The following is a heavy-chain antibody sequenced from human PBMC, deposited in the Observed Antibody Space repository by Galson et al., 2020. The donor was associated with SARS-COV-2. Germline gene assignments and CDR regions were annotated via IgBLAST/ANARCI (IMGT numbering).Heavy chain of an antibody. J-gene: IGHJ6*03. CDR1: GYTLTELS. CDR2: SDPEDGET. CDR3: ATLGSLGDPYSYYYYYYYMDV. Sequence: ASVKVSCKVSGYTLTELSMHWVRQAPGKGLEWMGGSDPEDGETIYAQKFQGRVTMTEDTSTDTAYMELSSLRSEDTAVYYCATLGSLGDPYSYYYYYYYMDVWGKGTTVTVSS. V-gene: IGHV1-24*01. D-gene: IGHD3-10*01.